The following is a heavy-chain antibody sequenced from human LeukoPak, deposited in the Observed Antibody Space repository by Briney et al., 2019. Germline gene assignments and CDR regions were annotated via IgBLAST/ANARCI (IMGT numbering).Heavy chain of an antibody. CDR2: MSFDGDNE. CDR1: GFTFSTYP. J-gene: IGHJ3*01. Sequence: GGSLRLSCAASGFTFSTYPMHWVRQAPGKGLEWVAVMSFDGDNEYYSDSVRGRFTVSRDNAKSILYLQMNSLRPEDTAVYYCARDFLHLGGWGQGTMVTVSS. D-gene: IGHD3-16*01. CDR3: ARDFLHLGG. V-gene: IGHV3-30-3*01.